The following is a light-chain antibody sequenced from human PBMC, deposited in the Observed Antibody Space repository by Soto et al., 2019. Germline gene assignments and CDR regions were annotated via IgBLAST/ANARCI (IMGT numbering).Light chain of an antibody. Sequence: DIQMTQSPSTLSASVGDRVTITCRASQIIRSWLAWYQQKPGKAPKLLIYDASSLESGVPSRFSGSGSETEFTLTISSLQPDDFATYYCQQYYNYPAIFGQGTRLEIK. CDR1: QIIRSW. CDR2: DAS. V-gene: IGKV1-5*01. J-gene: IGKJ5*01. CDR3: QQYYNYPAI.